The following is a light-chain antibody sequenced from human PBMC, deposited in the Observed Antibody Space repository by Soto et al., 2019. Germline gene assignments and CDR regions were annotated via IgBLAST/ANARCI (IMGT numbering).Light chain of an antibody. V-gene: IGKV4-1*01. CDR3: QQYYSTPPAYT. Sequence: DIVMTQSPDSLAVSLGERATINCKSSQSVLYSSNNKNYLAWYQQKPGQPPKLLIYWASTRESGVPDRFSGSGSGTDFTLTISSLQAEDVAVYYCQQYYSTPPAYTFGQGTKVEIK. J-gene: IGKJ2*01. CDR2: WAS. CDR1: QSVLYSSNNKNY.